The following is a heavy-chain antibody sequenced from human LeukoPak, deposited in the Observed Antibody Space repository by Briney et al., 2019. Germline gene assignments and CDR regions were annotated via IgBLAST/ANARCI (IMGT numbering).Heavy chain of an antibody. V-gene: IGHV1-2*02. Sequence: ASVKVSCKASGYTFTGYYMHWVRQAPGKGLDWVGWINPNSGVTNYAQKFQGRVTLTRDTSISTAYMELSRLTSDDTAVYYCAALGYSSGWDPFDYWGLGTLVTVPS. D-gene: IGHD6-25*01. CDR1: GYTFTGYY. CDR3: AALGYSSGWDPFDY. J-gene: IGHJ4*02. CDR2: INPNSGVT.